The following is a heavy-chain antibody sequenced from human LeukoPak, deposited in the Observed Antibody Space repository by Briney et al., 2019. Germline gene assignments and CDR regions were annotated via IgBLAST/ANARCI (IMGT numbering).Heavy chain of an antibody. J-gene: IGHJ4*02. CDR2: IYYSGST. Sequence: SETLSLTCTVSGGSISSGDYYWSWIRQPPGKGLGWIGYIYYSGSTYYNPSLKSRVTISVDTSKNQFSLKLSSVTAADTAVYYCARADTMIVVVITIWGQGTLVTVSS. D-gene: IGHD3-22*01. CDR3: ARADTMIVVVITI. CDR1: GGSISSGDYY. V-gene: IGHV4-30-4*01.